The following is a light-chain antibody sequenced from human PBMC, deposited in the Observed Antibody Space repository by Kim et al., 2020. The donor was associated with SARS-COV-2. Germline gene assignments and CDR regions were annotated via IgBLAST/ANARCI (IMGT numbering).Light chain of an antibody. CDR1: NSDVGAYNY. Sequence: QSSTISCTGTNSDVGAYNYVSWYQQQTGKAPKLIIYDVTERPSGISYRFSGSKSGNTASLIISGLQAEDEAAYFCSSYTSTSSYVVFGGGTQLTVL. V-gene: IGLV2-14*03. CDR2: DVT. J-gene: IGLJ2*01. CDR3: SSYTSTSSYVV.